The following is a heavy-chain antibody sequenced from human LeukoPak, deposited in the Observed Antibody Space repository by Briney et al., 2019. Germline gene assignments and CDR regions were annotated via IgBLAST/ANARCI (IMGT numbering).Heavy chain of an antibody. CDR1: GFTFSSYG. CDR2: IWYDGSNK. J-gene: IGHJ4*02. D-gene: IGHD5-12*01. V-gene: IGHV3-33*01. CDR3: AGSPRGWLRFPPQIDY. Sequence: GGSLRLSCAASGFTFSSYGMHWVRQAPGKGLEWVAVIWYDGSNKYYADSVKGRFTISRDNSKNTLYLQMNSLRAEDTAVYYCAGSPRGWLRFPPQIDYWGQGTLVTVSS.